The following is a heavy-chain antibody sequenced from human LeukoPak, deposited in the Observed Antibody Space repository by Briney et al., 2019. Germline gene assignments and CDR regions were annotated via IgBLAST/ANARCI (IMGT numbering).Heavy chain of an antibody. V-gene: IGHV3-23*01. J-gene: IGHJ4*02. D-gene: IGHD3-22*01. Sequence: GGSLRLSCAASGFTFSSYAMSWVRQAPGKGLEWVSAISGSGGSTYYADSVKGRFTISRDNSKNTLYLQMNSLRAEDTAIYYCAKDLYYYDSSGLLDYWGQGTLVTVSS. CDR1: GFTFSSYA. CDR3: AKDLYYYDSSGLLDY. CDR2: ISGSGGST.